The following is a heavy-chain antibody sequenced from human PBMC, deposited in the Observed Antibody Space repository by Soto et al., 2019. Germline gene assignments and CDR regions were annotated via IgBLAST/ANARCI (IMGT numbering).Heavy chain of an antibody. V-gene: IGHV2-5*02. J-gene: IGHJ4*02. D-gene: IGHD3-3*01. CDR3: AHRVLRTVFGLVTTTAIYFDF. Sequence: QITLNESGPTVVRPTEALTLTCRFSGFPLTTSGVGVGWIRQSPGKAPEWLAPIYWDDDKRYSASLKSRLTITKDTSKNQVVLTVSDLDPTDTATYYCAHRVLRTVFGLVTTTAIYFDFWGQGTPVAVSS. CDR1: GFPLTTSGVG. CDR2: IYWDDDK.